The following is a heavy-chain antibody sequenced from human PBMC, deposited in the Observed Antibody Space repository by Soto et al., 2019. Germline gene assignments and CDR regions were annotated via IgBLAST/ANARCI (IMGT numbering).Heavy chain of an antibody. D-gene: IGHD6-13*01. CDR3: ARVGRGAAAGIDY. J-gene: IGHJ4*02. CDR1: GGSFSGYY. V-gene: IGHV4-34*01. CDR2: INHSGST. Sequence: QVQLQQWGAGLLKPSETLSLTCAVYGGSFSGYYWSWIRQPPGKGLEWIGEINHSGSTNYNPSLKSRVTISVDTSKNQFSLKLSSVTAADPAVYYCARVGRGAAAGIDYWGQGTLVTVSS.